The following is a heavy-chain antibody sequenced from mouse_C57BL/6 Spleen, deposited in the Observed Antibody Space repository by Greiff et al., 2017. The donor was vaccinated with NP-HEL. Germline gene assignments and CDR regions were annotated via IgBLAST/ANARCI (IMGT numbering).Heavy chain of an antibody. V-gene: IGHV1-59*01. CDR1: GYTFTSYW. CDR2: IDPSDSYT. CDR3: ARWGFYAVPMDY. D-gene: IGHD2-12*01. J-gene: IGHJ4*01. Sequence: QVQLQQPGAELVRPGTSVKLSCKASGYTFTSYWMHWVKQRPGQGLEWIGVIDPSDSYTNYNQQFKGKATLTVATSSSTAYMQLSSLTSEDSAVYYCARWGFYAVPMDYWGQGTSVTVSS.